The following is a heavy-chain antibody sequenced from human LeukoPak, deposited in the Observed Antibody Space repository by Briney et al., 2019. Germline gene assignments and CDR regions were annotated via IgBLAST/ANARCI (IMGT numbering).Heavy chain of an antibody. D-gene: IGHD3-22*01. CDR1: GGSISSTSYY. CDR3: ARRPDSSGYYYGFDY. CDR2: IYYSGST. Sequence: SETLSLTCTVSGGSISSTSYYWGWIRQPPGKGLEWIGSIYYSGSTYYNPSLKSRVTISVDTSKNQFSLKLSSVTAADTAVYYCARRPDSSGYYYGFDYWGQGTLVTVSS. V-gene: IGHV4-39*01. J-gene: IGHJ4*02.